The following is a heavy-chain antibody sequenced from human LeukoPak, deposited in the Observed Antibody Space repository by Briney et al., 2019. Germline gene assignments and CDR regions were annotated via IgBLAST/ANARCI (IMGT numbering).Heavy chain of an antibody. V-gene: IGHV1-2*02. J-gene: IGHJ6*02. CDR2: INPNSGGT. CDR3: AKTANVLLWFGELYFNRPYYYYGMDV. CDR1: GYTFTGYY. D-gene: IGHD3-10*01. Sequence: ASVKVSCKASGYTFTGYYMHWVRQAPGQGLEWMGWINPNSGGTNYAQKFQGRVTMTRDTSISTAYMELSRLRSEDTAVYYCAKTANVLLWFGELYFNRPYYYYGMDVWGQGTTVTVSS.